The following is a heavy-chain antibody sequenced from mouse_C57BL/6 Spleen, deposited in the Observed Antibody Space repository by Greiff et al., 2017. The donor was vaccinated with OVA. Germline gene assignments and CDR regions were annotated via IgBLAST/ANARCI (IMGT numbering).Heavy chain of an antibody. CDR2: IYPGDGDT. J-gene: IGHJ3*01. CDR3: ARRLDYDVGFAY. Sequence: QVQLKQSGPELVKPGASVKISCKASGYAFSSSWMNWVKQRPGKGLEWIGRIYPGDGDTNYNGKFKGKATLTADKSSSTAYMQLSSLTSEDSAVYFCARRLDYDVGFAYWGQGTLVTVSA. D-gene: IGHD2-4*01. V-gene: IGHV1-82*01. CDR1: GYAFSSSW.